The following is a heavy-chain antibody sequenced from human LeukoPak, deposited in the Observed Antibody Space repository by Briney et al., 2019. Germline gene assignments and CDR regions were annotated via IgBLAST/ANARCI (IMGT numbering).Heavy chain of an antibody. J-gene: IGHJ5*02. Sequence: SETLSLTCAVYGGSFSGYYWSWIRQPPGKGLEWIGEINHSGSTNYNPSLKSRVTISVDTSKNQFSLKLSSVTAADTAVYYCARDYRLIRGVINWIDPWGQGTLVTVSS. CDR3: ARDYRLIRGVINWIDP. V-gene: IGHV4-34*01. D-gene: IGHD3-10*01. CDR1: GGSFSGYY. CDR2: INHSGST.